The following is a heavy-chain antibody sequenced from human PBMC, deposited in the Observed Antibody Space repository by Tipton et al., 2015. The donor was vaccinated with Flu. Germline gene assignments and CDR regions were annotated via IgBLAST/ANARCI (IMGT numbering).Heavy chain of an antibody. CDR3: ARDREGTSHFDY. V-gene: IGHV1-8*01. CDR1: GYTFTSYD. Sequence: QSGPEVKKPGASVKVSCKASGYTFTSYDINWVRQATGQGLEWMGWMNPNSGNTGYAQKFQGRVTMTTDTSTSTAYMELRSLRSEDTAVYYCARDREGTSHFDYWGQGTLVTVSS. D-gene: IGHD1-14*01. CDR2: MNPNSGNT. J-gene: IGHJ4*02.